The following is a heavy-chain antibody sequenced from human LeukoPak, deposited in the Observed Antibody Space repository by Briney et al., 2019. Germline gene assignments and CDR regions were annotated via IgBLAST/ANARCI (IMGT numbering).Heavy chain of an antibody. Sequence: GGSLRLSSAASGFTFSSYAMSWVRQAPGKGLEWVSAISGSGGSTYYVDSVKGRFTISRDNSKNTLYLQMNSLRAEDTAVYYCAKELWYSGSYYWGQGTLVTVSS. CDR1: GFTFSSYA. CDR3: AKELWYSGSYY. D-gene: IGHD1-26*01. J-gene: IGHJ4*02. V-gene: IGHV3-23*01. CDR2: ISGSGGST.